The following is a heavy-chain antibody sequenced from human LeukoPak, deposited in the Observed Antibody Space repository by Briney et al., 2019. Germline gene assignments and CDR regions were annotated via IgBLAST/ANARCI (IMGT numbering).Heavy chain of an antibody. CDR1: GFTFSSYG. V-gene: IGHV3-30*02. Sequence: GGSLRLSCAASGFTFSSYGMHWVRQAPGKGLEWVAFIRYDGSNKYYADSVKGRFTISRDNSKNTLYLQMNSLRAEDTAVYYCATNPGYYDSSGYYSFDYWGQGTLVTVSS. D-gene: IGHD3-22*01. CDR3: ATNPGYYDSSGYYSFDY. CDR2: IRYDGSNK. J-gene: IGHJ4*02.